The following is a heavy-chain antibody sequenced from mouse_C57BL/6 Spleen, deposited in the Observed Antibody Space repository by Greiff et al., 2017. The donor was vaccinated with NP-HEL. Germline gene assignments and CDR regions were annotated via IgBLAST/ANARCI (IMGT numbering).Heavy chain of an antibody. J-gene: IGHJ1*03. CDR1: GFTFSSYA. CDR2: ISDGGSYT. V-gene: IGHV5-4*01. D-gene: IGHD1-1*01. Sequence: EVQLVESGGGLVKPGGSLKLSCAASGFTFSSYAMSWVRQTPEKRLEWVATISDGGSYTYYPDNVKGRFTISRDNAKNNLYLQMSPLKSEDTAMYYCARDYYGSSGYFDVWGTGTTVTVSS. CDR3: ARDYYGSSGYFDV.